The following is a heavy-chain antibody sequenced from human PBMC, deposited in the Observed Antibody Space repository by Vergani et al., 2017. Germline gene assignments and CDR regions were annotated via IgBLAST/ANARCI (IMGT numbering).Heavy chain of an antibody. CDR1: GFTFSSYS. CDR3: ARDRGIAARVSDY. CDR2: ISSSSSTI. D-gene: IGHD6-6*01. Sequence: EVQLVESGGGLVQPGGSLRLSCAASGFTFSSYSMNWVRQAPGKGLEWVSYISSSSSTIYYADSVKGRFTISRDNAKNSLYLQMNSLRAEDTAVYYCARDRGIAARVSDYWGQGTLVTVSS. V-gene: IGHV3-48*01. J-gene: IGHJ4*02.